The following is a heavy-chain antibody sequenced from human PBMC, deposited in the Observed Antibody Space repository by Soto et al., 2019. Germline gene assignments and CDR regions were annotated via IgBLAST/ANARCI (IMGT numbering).Heavy chain of an antibody. D-gene: IGHD3-3*01. CDR2: IYYSGST. Sequence: PSETLSLTCTVSGGSISSYCWSWIRQPPGKGLEWIGYIYYSGSTNYNPSLKSRVTISVDTSKNQFSLKLSSVTAADTAVYYCARVRAYDFWSGYYQASAMGYYMDVWGKGTTVTVSS. CDR3: ARVRAYDFWSGYYQASAMGYYMDV. CDR1: GGSISSYC. V-gene: IGHV4-59*01. J-gene: IGHJ6*03.